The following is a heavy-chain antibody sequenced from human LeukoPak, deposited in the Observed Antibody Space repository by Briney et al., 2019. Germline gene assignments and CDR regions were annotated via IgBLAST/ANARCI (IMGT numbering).Heavy chain of an antibody. CDR1: GFTFSSYA. CDR2: ISYDGSNK. V-gene: IGHV3-30*04. Sequence: GGSLRLSCAASGFTFSSYAMHWVRQAPGKGLEWVGLISYDGSNKYYADSVKGRFTISRDNSKNTLYLQMNSPRAEDTAVYYCAKDDGVESTYYYDSSGYYPRAFDYWGQGTLVTVSS. J-gene: IGHJ4*02. CDR3: AKDDGVESTYYYDSSGYYPRAFDY. D-gene: IGHD3-22*01.